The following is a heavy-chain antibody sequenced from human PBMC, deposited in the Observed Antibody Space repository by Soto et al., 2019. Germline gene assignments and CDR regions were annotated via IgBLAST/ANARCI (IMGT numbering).Heavy chain of an antibody. J-gene: IGHJ3*02. CDR1: GGSISSSSYY. CDR2: IYYSGST. CDR3: AKGGSGSYSNAFDI. V-gene: IGHV4-39*01. Sequence: QLQLQESGPGLVKPSETLSLTCTVSGGSISSSSYYWGWIRQPPGKGLEWIGSIYYSGSTYYNPPLTRRATTXAXTXXNQFCLTLGSVTAADTAVYYCAKGGSGSYSNAFDIWGQGTMVTVSS. D-gene: IGHD3-10*01.